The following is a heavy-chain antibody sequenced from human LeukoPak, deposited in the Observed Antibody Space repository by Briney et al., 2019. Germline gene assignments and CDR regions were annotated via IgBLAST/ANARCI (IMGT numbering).Heavy chain of an antibody. D-gene: IGHD2-15*01. CDR1: GFTFSSYA. J-gene: IGHJ5*02. Sequence: GGSLRLSCAASGFTFSSYAMHWVRQAPGKGLEYVSAISSNGGSTYYANSVKGRFTISRDNSKNTLYLQMGSLRAEDMAVYYCARDQGSPHGGGPHPFDPWGQGTLVTVSS. V-gene: IGHV3-64*01. CDR3: ARDQGSPHGGGPHPFDP. CDR2: ISSNGGST.